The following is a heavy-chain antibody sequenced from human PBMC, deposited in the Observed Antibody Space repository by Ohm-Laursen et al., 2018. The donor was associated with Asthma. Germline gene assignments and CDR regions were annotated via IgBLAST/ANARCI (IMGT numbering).Heavy chain of an antibody. Sequence: GSSVKVSCKASGYTFTSYGISWVRQAPGQGLEWMGWINTNTGNPTYAQGFTGRFVFSLDTSVSTAYLQISSLKAEDTAVYFCAKVRTAGYDALDLWGQGTMVTVSS. V-gene: IGHV7-4-1*02. CDR2: INTNTGNP. CDR1: GYTFTSYG. J-gene: IGHJ3*01. CDR3: AKVRTAGYDALDL. D-gene: IGHD3-9*01.